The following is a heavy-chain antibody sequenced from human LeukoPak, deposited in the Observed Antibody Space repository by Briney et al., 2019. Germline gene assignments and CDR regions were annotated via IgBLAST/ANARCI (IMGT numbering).Heavy chain of an antibody. CDR2: ISAYNGNT. CDR3: ARDQAPPPGMITFGGVVNWFDP. D-gene: IGHD3-16*01. CDR1: GYTFTSYG. J-gene: IGHJ5*02. Sequence: ASVKVSCKASGYTFTSYGISWVRQAPGQGLEWMGWISAYNGNTNYAQKLQGRVTMTTDTSTSTAYMELRSLRSDDTAVYYCARDQAPPPGMITFGGVVNWFDPWGQGTLVTVSS. V-gene: IGHV1-18*01.